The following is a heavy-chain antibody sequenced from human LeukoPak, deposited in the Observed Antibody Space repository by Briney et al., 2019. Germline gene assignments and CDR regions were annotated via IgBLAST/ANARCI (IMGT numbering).Heavy chain of an antibody. Sequence: SETLSLTCTVSGDSISSGSYYWSWIRQPAGKGLEWIGSIYHSGSAYYNPSLKSRVTISVDTSKNHFSLKLSSVTAADTAVYYCARVSSSSSVSYWGQGTLVTVSS. V-gene: IGHV4-39*02. CDR3: ARVSSSSSVSY. D-gene: IGHD6-6*01. CDR2: IYHSGSA. J-gene: IGHJ4*02. CDR1: GDSISSGSYY.